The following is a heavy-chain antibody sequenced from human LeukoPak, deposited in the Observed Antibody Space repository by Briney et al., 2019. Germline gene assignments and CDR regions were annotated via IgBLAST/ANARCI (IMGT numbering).Heavy chain of an antibody. J-gene: IGHJ4*02. CDR2: ISSSGSTI. D-gene: IGHD6-13*01. V-gene: IGHV3-48*03. CDR3: ARGGMGLFDY. Sequence: PGGSLRLSCAASGFTFSSYEMNWVRQAPGRGLEWVSYISSSGSTIYYADSVKGRFTISRDNAKNSLYLQMNSLRAEGTAVYYCARGGMGLFDYWGQGTLVTVSS. CDR1: GFTFSSYE.